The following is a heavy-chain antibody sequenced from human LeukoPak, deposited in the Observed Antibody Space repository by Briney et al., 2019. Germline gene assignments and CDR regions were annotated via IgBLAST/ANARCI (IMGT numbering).Heavy chain of an antibody. J-gene: IGHJ3*02. CDR1: GFTFSSYS. CDR2: ISSSSSYI. CDR3: ARDPIAGAFDI. Sequence: GSLRLSCAASGFTFSSYSMNWVRQAPGRGLEWVSSISSSSSYIYYADSVKGRFTISRDNAKNSLYLQMNSLRAEDTAVYYCARDPIAGAFDIWGQGTMVTVSS. D-gene: IGHD2-21*01. V-gene: IGHV3-21*01.